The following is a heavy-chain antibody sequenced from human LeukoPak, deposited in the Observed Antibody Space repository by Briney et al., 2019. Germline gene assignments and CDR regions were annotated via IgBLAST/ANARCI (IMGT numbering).Heavy chain of an antibody. CDR3: ARWLAGGPFDC. V-gene: IGHV3-48*01. J-gene: IGHJ4*02. CDR2: ISSSSSTI. D-gene: IGHD1-1*01. CDR1: GFTFSSYS. Sequence: GGSLRLSCAASGFTFSSYSMNWVRQAPGKGLEWVSYISSSSSTIYYADSVKGRFTISRDNAKNSLYLQMNSLRAEDTAVYYCARWLAGGPFDCWGQGTLVTVSS.